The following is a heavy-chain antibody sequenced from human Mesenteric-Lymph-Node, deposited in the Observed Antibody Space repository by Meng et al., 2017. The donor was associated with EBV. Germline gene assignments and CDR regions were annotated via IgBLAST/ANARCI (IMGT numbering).Heavy chain of an antibody. D-gene: IGHD2-2*01. V-gene: IGHV1-3*01. J-gene: IGHJ4*02. CDR3: ARDYCSSTSCLFDY. CDR2: INPDNGNT. Sequence: QVQLVQSGAEVKKPGASVKVSCKASGYTFISYTMYWVRQAPEQRLEWMGWINPDNGNTKYSQKFQGRVTITRDTSATTAYMELSSLNSEDTAVYYCARDYCSSTSCLFDYWGQGTLVTVSS. CDR1: GYTFISYT.